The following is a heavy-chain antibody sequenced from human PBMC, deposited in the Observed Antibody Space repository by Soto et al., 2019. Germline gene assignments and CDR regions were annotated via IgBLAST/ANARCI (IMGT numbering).Heavy chain of an antibody. Sequence: QVQLQESGPGLVKPSQTLSLTCTVSGGSISNDNYYWSWIRQPPGKGLEWIAYIYYSGSTYYNPCLKRRLTISVDPSKHQFSLKLSSVTAAYTAVYYCASTTSPASFYDASADYDRWGQGTLVAVSS. J-gene: IGHJ5*02. V-gene: IGHV4-30-4*01. CDR3: ASTTSPASFYDASADYDR. CDR2: IYYSGST. D-gene: IGHD3-22*01. CDR1: GGSISNDNYY.